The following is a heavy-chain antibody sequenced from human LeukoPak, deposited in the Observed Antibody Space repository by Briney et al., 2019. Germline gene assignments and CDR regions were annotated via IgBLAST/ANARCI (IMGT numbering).Heavy chain of an antibody. CDR3: AREWELVY. Sequence: GGSLRLSCAASGFTFSSYAIHWVRQAPGKGLEWVAVISYDGSSKYYADSVKGRFTLSRDNSKNTLYLQMNSLRAEDTAVYYCAREWELVYWGQGTLVTVSS. CDR2: ISYDGSSK. J-gene: IGHJ4*02. V-gene: IGHV3-30-3*01. CDR1: GFTFSSYA. D-gene: IGHD1-26*01.